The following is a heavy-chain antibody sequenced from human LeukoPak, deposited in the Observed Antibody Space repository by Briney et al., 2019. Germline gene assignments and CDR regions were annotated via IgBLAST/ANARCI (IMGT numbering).Heavy chain of an antibody. CDR1: GGSISSYY. D-gene: IGHD3-3*01. J-gene: IGHJ4*02. V-gene: IGHV4-59*01. CDR3: ARVHTMGYYFDY. Sequence: SETLSLTCTVSGGSISSYYWSWIRQPPGKGLGWIGYIYFSGSTNYNPSLKSRVTISVDTSKNQFSLKLSSVTAADTAVYYCARVHTMGYYFDYWGQGTLVTVSS. CDR2: IYFSGST.